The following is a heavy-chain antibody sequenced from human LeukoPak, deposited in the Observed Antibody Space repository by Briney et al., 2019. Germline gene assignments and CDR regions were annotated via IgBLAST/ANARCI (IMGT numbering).Heavy chain of an antibody. J-gene: IGHJ5*02. CDR2: IYSSGST. CDR3: AMNQPSGWYGSWFDL. Sequence: GGSLRLSCAASGFTVSSNYMSWVRQAPGKGLEWVSIIYSSGSTSYTVSVKGRFTISRDNSKNTLYLQMNSLRAEDPAVYYCAMNQPSGWYGSWFDLWGQGTLVPVSS. CDR1: GFTVSSNY. V-gene: IGHV3-53*01. D-gene: IGHD6-19*01.